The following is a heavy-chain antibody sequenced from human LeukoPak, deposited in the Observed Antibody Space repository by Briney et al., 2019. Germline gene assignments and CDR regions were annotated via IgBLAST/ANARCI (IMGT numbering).Heavy chain of an antibody. J-gene: IGHJ4*02. CDR1: GGSISSYY. CDR2: IYYSGST. Sequence: SETLSLTCTVSGGSISSYYWSWIRQPPGKGLEWIGYIYYSGSTNYKPSLKSRVTISVDTSKNQFSLKLSSVTAADTAVYYCARVPSDRPFGGVIAYFDYWGQGTLVTVSS. D-gene: IGHD3-16*02. V-gene: IGHV4-59*01. CDR3: ARVPSDRPFGGVIAYFDY.